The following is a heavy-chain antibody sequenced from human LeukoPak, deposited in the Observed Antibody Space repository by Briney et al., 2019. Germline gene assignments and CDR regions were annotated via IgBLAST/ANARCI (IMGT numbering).Heavy chain of an antibody. CDR2: ISSDSSYI. J-gene: IGHJ4*02. D-gene: IGHD3-16*01. CDR1: GFTFSSYI. V-gene: IGHV3-21*01. Sequence: GGSLRLSCAASGFTFSSYIMNWVRQAPGKGLEWVSSISSDSSYIYCADSVKGRFTISRDNAKNSLYLQMNSLRAEDTAVYYCARGSVGGGNYFDYWGQGTLVTVSS. CDR3: ARGSVGGGNYFDY.